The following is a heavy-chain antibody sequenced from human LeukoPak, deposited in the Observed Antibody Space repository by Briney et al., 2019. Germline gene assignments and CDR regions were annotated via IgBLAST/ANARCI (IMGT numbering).Heavy chain of an antibody. V-gene: IGHV4-34*01. CDR3: AREKLGIVLMVYARGDFDY. CDR1: GGSFSGYY. Sequence: SETLSLTCAVYGGSFSGYYWSWIRQPPGKGLEWIGEINHSGSTNYNPSLKSRVTISVDTSKNQFSLKLSSVTAADTAVYYCAREKLGIVLMVYARGDFDYWGQGTLVTVSS. CDR2: INHSGST. J-gene: IGHJ4*02. D-gene: IGHD2-8*01.